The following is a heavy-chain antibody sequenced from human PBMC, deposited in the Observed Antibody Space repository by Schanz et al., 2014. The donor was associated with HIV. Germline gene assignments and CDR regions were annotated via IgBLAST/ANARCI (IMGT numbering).Heavy chain of an antibody. CDR1: NGSVYSRSYY. V-gene: IGHV4-61*01. D-gene: IGHD1-26*01. J-gene: IGHJ5*02. CDR3: ARDRGASDL. Sequence: QLQLQESGPGLMKPSETLSLTCTVSNGSVYSRSYYWSWVRQPPGKGLEGIGYVYYNGATSYNPSLKSRLTISLDTSKNLFFLRLKSVTAADTAVYFCARDRGASDLWGQGILVTVSS. CDR2: VYYNGAT.